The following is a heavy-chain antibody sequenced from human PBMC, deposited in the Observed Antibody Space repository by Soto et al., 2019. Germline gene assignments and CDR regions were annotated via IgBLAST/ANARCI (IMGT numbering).Heavy chain of an antibody. CDR2: ISGSGGST. D-gene: IGHD2-15*01. J-gene: IGHJ4*02. CDR3: ARSVDLDH. CDR1: GFTFSSYA. V-gene: IGHV3-23*01. Sequence: SLRLSCAASGFTFSSYAMSWVRQAPGKGLEWVSAISGSGGSTYYADSVKGRFTISRDNTKNLLYLQMNSLRAEDTAVYYCARSVDLDHWGQGTLVTVSS.